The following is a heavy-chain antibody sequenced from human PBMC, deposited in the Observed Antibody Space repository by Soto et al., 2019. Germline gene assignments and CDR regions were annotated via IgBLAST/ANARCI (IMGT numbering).Heavy chain of an antibody. J-gene: IGHJ3*02. CDR3: ARAITGTTAFDI. Sequence: GGSLRLSCAASGFTFSSYWMYWVRQAPGKGLVWVSHIKSDGSSTTYADSVKGRFTISRDNAKNTLYLQMNSLRAEDTAVYYCARAITGTTAFDIWGQGTMVTVSS. D-gene: IGHD1-20*01. CDR2: IKSDGSST. V-gene: IGHV3-74*01. CDR1: GFTFSSYW.